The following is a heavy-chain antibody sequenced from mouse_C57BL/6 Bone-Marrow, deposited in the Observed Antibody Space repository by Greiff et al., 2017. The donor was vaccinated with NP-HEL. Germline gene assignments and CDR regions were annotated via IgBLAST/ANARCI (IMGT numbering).Heavy chain of an antibody. Sequence: QVQLQQSGAELVKPGASVKLSCKASGYTFTEYTIHWVKQRSGPGLAWIGWFYPGSGSIKYNENFKDKATLTADKASSTVYMELSRLTSEDSAVYFCARHGYDGYYFYYFDYWGQGTTLTVSS. V-gene: IGHV1-62-2*01. CDR2: FYPGSGSI. J-gene: IGHJ2*01. D-gene: IGHD2-3*01. CDR3: ARHGYDGYYFYYFDY. CDR1: GYTFTEYT.